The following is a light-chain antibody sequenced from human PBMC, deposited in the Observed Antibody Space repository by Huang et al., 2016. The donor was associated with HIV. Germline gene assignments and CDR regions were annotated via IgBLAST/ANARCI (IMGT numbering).Light chain of an antibody. CDR3: QQYNNWPPNT. J-gene: IGKJ2*01. Sequence: EIEMTQSPDTLSVSPGETATLSCRASQSISNSLAWYQHRPGQTPRLLFYGASTRATGVPARFSGSGSGTEFTLTISSLQSEDFAVYYCQQYNNWPPNTFGQGTKLEIK. CDR2: GAS. CDR1: QSISNS. V-gene: IGKV3-15*01.